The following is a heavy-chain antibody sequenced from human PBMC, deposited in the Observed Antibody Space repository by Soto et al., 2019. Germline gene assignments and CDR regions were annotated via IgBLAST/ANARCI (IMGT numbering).Heavy chain of an antibody. J-gene: IGHJ3*02. CDR1: GFTFSSYA. D-gene: IGHD7-27*01. V-gene: IGHV3-23*01. Sequence: GESLKISCAASGFTFSSYAMSWVRQAPGKGLEWVSAISGSGGSTYYADSVKGRFTISRDNSKNTLYLQMNSLRAEDTAVYYCAKERANWGSKDAFGIWGQGTMVTVSS. CDR3: AKERANWGSKDAFGI. CDR2: ISGSGGST.